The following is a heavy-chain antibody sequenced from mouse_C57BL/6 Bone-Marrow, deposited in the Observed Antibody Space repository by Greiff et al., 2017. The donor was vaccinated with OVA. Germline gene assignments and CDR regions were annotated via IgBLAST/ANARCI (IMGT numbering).Heavy chain of an antibody. Sequence: EVQGVESGGGLVKPGGSLKLSCAASGFTFSSYAMSWVRQTPEKRLEWVATISDGGSYTYYPDNVKGRFTISRDNAKNNLYLQMSHLKSEDTAMYYCARGGLLRYDYWGQVTTLTVSS. CDR2: ISDGGSYT. V-gene: IGHV5-4*01. D-gene: IGHD1-1*01. CDR1: GFTFSSYA. CDR3: ARGGLLRYDY. J-gene: IGHJ2*01.